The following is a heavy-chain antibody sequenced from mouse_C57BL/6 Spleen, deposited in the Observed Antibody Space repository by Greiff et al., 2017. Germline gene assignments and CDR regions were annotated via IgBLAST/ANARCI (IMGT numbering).Heavy chain of an antibody. Sequence: EVMLVESGGGLVKPGGSLKLSCAASGFTFSDYGMHWVRQAPEKGLEWVAYISSGSSTIYYADTVKGRFTISRDNAKNTLFLQMTSLRSEDTAMYYCARRSGGAMDYWGQGTSVTVSS. CDR1: GFTFSDYG. J-gene: IGHJ4*01. CDR2: ISSGSSTI. V-gene: IGHV5-17*01. CDR3: ARRSGGAMDY.